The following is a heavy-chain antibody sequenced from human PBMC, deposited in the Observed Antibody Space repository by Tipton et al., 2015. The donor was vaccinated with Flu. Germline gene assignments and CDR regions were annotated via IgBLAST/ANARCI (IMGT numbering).Heavy chain of an antibody. CDR1: GDSMGSYY. V-gene: IGHV4-4*07. J-gene: IGHJ4*02. CDR3: ARGSGSGTYVMVDS. Sequence: TLSLTCSVSGDSMGSYYWTWVRQPAGKGLECLGRIYSSGNTYYSPSFKSRLTMSIDTSKKQFSLNLSSVTAADTAVYYCARGSGSGTYVMVDSWGQGTLVTVSS. CDR2: IYSSGNT. D-gene: IGHD3-10*01.